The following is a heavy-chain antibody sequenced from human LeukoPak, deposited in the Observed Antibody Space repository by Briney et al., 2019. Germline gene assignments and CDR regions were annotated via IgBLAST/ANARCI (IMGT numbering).Heavy chain of an antibody. CDR2: INPSGGST. V-gene: IGHV1-46*01. J-gene: IGHJ4*02. Sequence: ASVKVSCKASGYTFTSYYMHWVRQAPGQGLEWMGIINPSGGSTSYAQRFQGRVTITADKSTSTAYMELSSLRSEDTAVYYCARSPAPEDYWGQGTLVTVSS. CDR1: GYTFTSYY. CDR3: ARSPAPEDY.